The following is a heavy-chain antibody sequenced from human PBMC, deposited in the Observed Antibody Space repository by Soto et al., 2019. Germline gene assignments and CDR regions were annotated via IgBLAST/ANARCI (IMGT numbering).Heavy chain of an antibody. CDR3: ASTEPVGYYYYGMDV. CDR1: GGTFSSYA. Sequence: QVQLVQSGAEVKKPGSSVKVSCKASGGTFSSYAISWVRQAPGQGLEWRGGIIPIFGTANYAQKFQGRVTINADKSTSTAYMELSSLRSEDTAVYYCASTEPVGYYYYGMDVWGQGTKVTVSS. D-gene: IGHD1-26*01. CDR2: IIPIFGTA. J-gene: IGHJ6*02. V-gene: IGHV1-69*06.